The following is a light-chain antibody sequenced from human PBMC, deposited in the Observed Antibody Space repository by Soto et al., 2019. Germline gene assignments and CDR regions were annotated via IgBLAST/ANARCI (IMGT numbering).Light chain of an antibody. Sequence: QSALTQPASVSGSPGQSITISCTGTSSDVGGYNYVSWYQQHPGKAPKLMIYKVSNRPSGVSNRFSGSKSGHTASLTISGLQSEDEADYFCTSYTSSSTLDVFGTGTKVTVL. V-gene: IGLV2-14*01. CDR2: KVS. J-gene: IGLJ1*01. CDR3: TSYTSSSTLDV. CDR1: SSDVGGYNY.